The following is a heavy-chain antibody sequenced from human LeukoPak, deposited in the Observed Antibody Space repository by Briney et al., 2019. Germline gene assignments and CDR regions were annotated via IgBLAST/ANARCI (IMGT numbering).Heavy chain of an antibody. CDR3: AKDPQEVGATPDSQVDF. CDR2: ISGSGGST. D-gene: IGHD1-26*01. J-gene: IGHJ4*02. CDR1: GFTFSSYA. V-gene: IGHV3-23*01. Sequence: GGSLRLSCAASGFTFSSYAKSWVRQAPGKGLEWVSAISGSGGSTYYADSVKGRFTISRDNSKNTLYLQMNSLRAEDTAVYYCAKDPQEVGATPDSQVDFWGQGTLVTVSS.